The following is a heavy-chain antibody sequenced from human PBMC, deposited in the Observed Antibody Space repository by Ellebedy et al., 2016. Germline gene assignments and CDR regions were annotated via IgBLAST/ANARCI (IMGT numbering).Heavy chain of an antibody. CDR1: GFAFGNYA. D-gene: IGHD6-19*01. V-gene: IGHV3-23*01. Sequence: GESLKISXVASGFAFGNYAISWVRQAPGRGLEWVSGISGSGVSTYYADSVKGRFTISRDNSKNTLYLQMNSLRAEDTAVYYCAKDRWSYGSGWSFGFDPWGQGTLVTVSS. CDR3: AKDRWSYGSGWSFGFDP. J-gene: IGHJ5*02. CDR2: ISGSGVST.